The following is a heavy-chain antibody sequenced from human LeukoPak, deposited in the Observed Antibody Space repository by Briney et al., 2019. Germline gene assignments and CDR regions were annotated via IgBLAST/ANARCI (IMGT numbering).Heavy chain of an antibody. V-gene: IGHV3-23*01. J-gene: IGHJ4*02. Sequence: GGSLRLSCAASGFTFSSYAMSWVRQAPGKGLEGVSAISGGGGSTYYADSVKGRFTISRDNSKNTLYLQMNSLRAEDTAVYYCAKDGAKHGIRYFDWNQGTFDYWGQGTLVTVSS. D-gene: IGHD3-9*01. CDR3: AKDGAKHGIRYFDWNQGTFDY. CDR1: GFTFSSYA. CDR2: ISGGGGST.